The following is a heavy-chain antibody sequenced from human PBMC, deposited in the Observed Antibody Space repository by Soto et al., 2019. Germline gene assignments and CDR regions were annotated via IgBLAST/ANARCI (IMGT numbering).Heavy chain of an antibody. V-gene: IGHV1-18*01. J-gene: IGHJ6*02. CDR2: ISGYNGDT. D-gene: IGHD2-8*01. CDR1: GYTFTSYD. CDR3: AKNGQPPYYYYGLDV. Sequence: ASVKASCKASGYTFTSYDIYWVRQAPGQGLEWMGWISGYNGDTNYAQKFQDRVSMTIDTSTGTAYMELRSLTSDDTAIYYCAKNGQPPYYYYGLDVWGQGTKVTVSS.